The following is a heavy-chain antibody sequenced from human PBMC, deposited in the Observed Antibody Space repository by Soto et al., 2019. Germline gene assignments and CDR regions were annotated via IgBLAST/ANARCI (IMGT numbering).Heavy chain of an antibody. CDR3: ARDVNYYARSGYSHRGMDV. CDR2: TSFDGTDK. D-gene: IGHD3-22*01. J-gene: IGHJ6*02. V-gene: IGHV3-30-3*01. Sequence: QVQLVESGGGVVQPGRSLRLFCAASGFNFNKYAMHWVRQAPGKGLEWVAVTSFDGTDKYSDSVRGRLTISRDNSKNTVELQVNSLRTVDTAVYFCARDVNYYARSGYSHRGMDVWGQGTTVTVSS. CDR1: GFNFNKYA.